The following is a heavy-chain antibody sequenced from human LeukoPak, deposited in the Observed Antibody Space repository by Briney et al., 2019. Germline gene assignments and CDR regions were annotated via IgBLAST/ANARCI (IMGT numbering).Heavy chain of an antibody. Sequence: PSETLTLTCTVSGGSISSYYWSWIRQPPGKGLEWIGYIYYSGGTNYNPSLKSRVTISVDTSKNQFSLKLSSVTAADTAVYYCARTPGAIYGSGSYYDYWGQGTLVTVSS. CDR2: IYYSGGT. V-gene: IGHV4-59*01. J-gene: IGHJ4*02. D-gene: IGHD3-10*01. CDR3: ARTPGAIYGSGSYYDY. CDR1: GGSISSYY.